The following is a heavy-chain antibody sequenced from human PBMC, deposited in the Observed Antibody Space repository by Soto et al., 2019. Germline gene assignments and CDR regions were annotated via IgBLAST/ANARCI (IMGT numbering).Heavy chain of an antibody. CDR1: GGTFSSYA. Sequence: GASVKVSCKASGGTFSSYAISWVRQAPGQRLEWMGGIIPIFGTANYAQKFQGRVTITADKSTSTAYMELSSLRSEDTAVYYCARVRCSSTSCYDYYYYGMDVWGQGTTVTVSS. CDR3: ARVRCSSTSCYDYYYYGMDV. CDR2: IIPIFGTA. J-gene: IGHJ6*02. D-gene: IGHD2-2*01. V-gene: IGHV1-69*06.